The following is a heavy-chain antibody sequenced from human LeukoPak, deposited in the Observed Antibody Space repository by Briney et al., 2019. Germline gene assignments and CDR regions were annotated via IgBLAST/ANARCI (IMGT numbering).Heavy chain of an antibody. D-gene: IGHD5-18*01. CDR1: GYTFTGYY. CDR3: ARDRGGYTYSHDY. V-gene: IGHV1-2*02. Sequence: GASVKVSCKASGYTFTGYYMHWVRQAPGQGLEWMGWITPNSGGTNYAQKFQGRVTMTRDTSISTAYMELSRLRSDDTAVYYCARDRGGYTYSHDYWGQGTLVTVSS. J-gene: IGHJ4*02. CDR2: ITPNSGGT.